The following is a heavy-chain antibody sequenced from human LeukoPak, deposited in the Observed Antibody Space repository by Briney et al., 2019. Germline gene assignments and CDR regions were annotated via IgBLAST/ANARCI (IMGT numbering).Heavy chain of an antibody. CDR1: GYTLNRHG. D-gene: IGHD2-15*01. CDR2: ISCYNGDT. J-gene: IGHJ5*01. Sequence: ASVKVSCKASGYTLNRHGISWVRQAPGQGPEWMGWISCYNGDTHYAQNYQGRLTMTTDTPTSTAYMELRSLRSDDTAVYYCARDPSNTSGNNAWFDYWGQGTLVTVSS. CDR3: ARDPSNTSGNNAWFDY. V-gene: IGHV1-18*01.